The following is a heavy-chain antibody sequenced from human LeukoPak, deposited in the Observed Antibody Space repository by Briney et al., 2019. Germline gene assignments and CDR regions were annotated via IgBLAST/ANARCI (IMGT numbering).Heavy chain of an antibody. CDR1: GVSISRFY. V-gene: IGHV4-4*09. J-gene: IGHJ4*02. Sequence: SQTLSLICTTSGVSISRFYWSWVRQPPGEGLEWIGNIYNGVPTFFNPSLKSRVTILVDASKRQFSLQLASVTAADPAVYYCAQTTGWPGFDYWGQGILVTVSS. CDR3: AQTTGWPGFDY. CDR2: IYNGVPT. D-gene: IGHD6-19*01.